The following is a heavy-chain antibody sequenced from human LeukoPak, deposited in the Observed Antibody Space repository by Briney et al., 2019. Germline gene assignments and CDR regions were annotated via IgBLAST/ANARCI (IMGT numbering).Heavy chain of an antibody. V-gene: IGHV3-23*01. J-gene: IGHJ4*02. D-gene: IGHD3-10*01. Sequence: GGTLRLSCAASGFTFSSYGMSWVRQAPGKGLEWVSGISGSGTNTNYADSVKGRFTISRDNSKSTLYIQMNSLRAEDTAVYYCARAKPKNMVRGLIMRRESRYYFDYWGQGTLVTVSS. CDR1: GFTFSSYG. CDR3: ARAKPKNMVRGLIMRRESRYYFDY. CDR2: ISGSGTNT.